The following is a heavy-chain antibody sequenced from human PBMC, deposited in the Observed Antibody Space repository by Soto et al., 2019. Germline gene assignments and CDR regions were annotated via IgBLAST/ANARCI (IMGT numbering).Heavy chain of an antibody. Sequence: SSETLSLTCTVSGGSISSYYWSWIRQPPGRGLEWFGYIYYSGSTNYNPSLKSRVTISVDTSTNHFSLKLSSVTAADTAVYYCARLVVTTNDYYYYGMDVWGQGTTVTSP. V-gene: IGHV4-59*01. CDR1: GGSISSYY. J-gene: IGHJ6*02. CDR3: ARLVVTTNDYYYYGMDV. D-gene: IGHD2-21*02. CDR2: IYYSGST.